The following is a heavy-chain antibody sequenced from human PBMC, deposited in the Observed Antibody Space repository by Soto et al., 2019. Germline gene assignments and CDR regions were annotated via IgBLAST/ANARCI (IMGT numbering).Heavy chain of an antibody. V-gene: IGHV4-4*02. D-gene: IGHD3-22*01. CDR2: IYHSGST. J-gene: IGHJ4*02. CDR3: ARKTYYYDRSGPLFDY. CDR1: GGSISSSNW. Sequence: QVQLQESGPGLVKPSGTLSLTCAVSGGSISSSNWWSWVRQPPGKGLEWIGEIYHSGSTNYNPSLKSRVTISVHKSKNQFSLKLSSVTAADTAVYYCARKTYYYDRSGPLFDYWGQGTLVTVSS.